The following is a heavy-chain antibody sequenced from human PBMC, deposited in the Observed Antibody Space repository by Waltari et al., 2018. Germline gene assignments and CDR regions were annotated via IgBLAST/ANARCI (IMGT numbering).Heavy chain of an antibody. Sequence: QVQLVESGGGVVQPGRSLRLSCAASGFTFSSSGMHWVRQTPGRGLEWVAVISSDGSRKSYADSMKGRFSISRDNSKNSLSLEMNSLRPEDTAVYYCASCTGGNCYYYGFDVWGQGTTVTVSS. CDR3: ASCTGGNCYYYGFDV. D-gene: IGHD2-8*02. CDR1: GFTFSSSG. J-gene: IGHJ6*02. V-gene: IGHV3-30*03. CDR2: ISSDGSRK.